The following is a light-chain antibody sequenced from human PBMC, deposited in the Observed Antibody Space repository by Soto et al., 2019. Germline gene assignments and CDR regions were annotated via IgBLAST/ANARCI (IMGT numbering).Light chain of an antibody. J-gene: IGLJ1*01. Sequence: QSVLTQPASVSGSPGQSITISCTGTSSDIGGYNFVSWYQQHPGKAPRLMIYEVSNRPSGVSNRFSGSKSGTTASLTISGLQTEDEADYYCSSYTSSTTLNVFGTGTKLTVL. CDR2: EVS. V-gene: IGLV2-14*01. CDR3: SSYTSSTTLNV. CDR1: SSDIGGYNF.